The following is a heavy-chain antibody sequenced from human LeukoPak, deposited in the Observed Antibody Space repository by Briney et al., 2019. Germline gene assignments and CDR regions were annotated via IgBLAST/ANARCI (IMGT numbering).Heavy chain of an antibody. Sequence: PSETLSLTCTVSGGSISSYYRSWIRQPPGKGLEWIGYIYTSGSTNYNPSLKSQVTISVDTSKNQFSLKLSSVTAADTAVYYCARHASIAAAGILFDYWGQGTLVTVSS. V-gene: IGHV4-4*09. CDR1: GGSISSYY. CDR3: ARHASIAAAGILFDY. J-gene: IGHJ4*02. CDR2: IYTSGST. D-gene: IGHD6-13*01.